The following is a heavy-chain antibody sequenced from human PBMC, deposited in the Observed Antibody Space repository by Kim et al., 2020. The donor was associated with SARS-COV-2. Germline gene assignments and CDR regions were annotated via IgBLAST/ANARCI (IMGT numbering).Heavy chain of an antibody. V-gene: IGHV1-2*02. D-gene: IGHD6-13*01. Sequence: YARQFQGRATMTRDPTISTAYMELSRLGSDDTAVYYCAREEIAAAGRHFDYWGQGTLVTVSS. CDR3: AREEIAAAGRHFDY. J-gene: IGHJ4*02.